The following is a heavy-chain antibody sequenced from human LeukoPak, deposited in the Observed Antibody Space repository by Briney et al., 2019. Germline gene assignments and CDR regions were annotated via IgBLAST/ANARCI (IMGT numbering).Heavy chain of an antibody. CDR1: GDIFTTYG. CDR2: ISGYNGKT. D-gene: IGHD3-22*01. J-gene: IGHJ4*02. CDR3: ARDRDLVVKLDY. Sequence: ASVKVSCKASGDIFTTYGITWVRQAPGQGLEWMGWISGYNGKTNCAQKFQGRVTMTTDTSTSTAYMELRSLRSDDTAVYYCARDRDLVVKLDYWGQGTLLTVSS. V-gene: IGHV1-18*01.